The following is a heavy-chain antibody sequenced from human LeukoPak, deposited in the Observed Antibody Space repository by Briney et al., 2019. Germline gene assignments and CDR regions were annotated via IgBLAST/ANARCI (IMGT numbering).Heavy chain of an antibody. J-gene: IGHJ6*03. CDR3: ARVAVAGTYYMDV. Sequence: GGSLRLSCAASGFTFSSYSMNWVRQAPGKGLEWVSSISSSSSYIYYADSVKGRFTISRDNAKNSLYLQMNSLRAEDTAVYYCARVAVAGTYYMDVWGKGTTVTISS. CDR1: GFTFSSYS. D-gene: IGHD6-19*01. V-gene: IGHV3-21*01. CDR2: ISSSSSYI.